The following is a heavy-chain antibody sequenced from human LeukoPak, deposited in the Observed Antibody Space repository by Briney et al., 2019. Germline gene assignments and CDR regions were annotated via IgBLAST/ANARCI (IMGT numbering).Heavy chain of an antibody. CDR2: INPNSGGT. CDR1: GYTFTGYY. Sequence: ASVKASCKASGYTFTGYYFHWVRQAPGQGLEWMGWINPNSGGTNYAQRFQGRVTLTWDTSISTAYMELNRLTSDDTAVYYCAASDGHIKAGYYYYMDVWGKGTSVTVSS. D-gene: IGHD3-10*01. V-gene: IGHV1-2*02. CDR3: AASDGHIKAGYYYYMDV. J-gene: IGHJ6*03.